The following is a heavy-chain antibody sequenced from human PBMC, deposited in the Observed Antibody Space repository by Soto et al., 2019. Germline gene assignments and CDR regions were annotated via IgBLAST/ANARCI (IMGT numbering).Heavy chain of an antibody. CDR1: GGSISSSNW. D-gene: IGHD3-10*01. Sequence: SETLSLTCAVSGGSISSSNWWSWVRQPPGKGLEWIGEIYHSGSTNYNPSLKSRVTISVDKSKNQFSLKLSSVTAADTAVYYCARGPITMVRGVDYYYGMDVWGQGTTVTVSS. J-gene: IGHJ6*02. CDR3: ARGPITMVRGVDYYYGMDV. V-gene: IGHV4-4*02. CDR2: IYHSGST.